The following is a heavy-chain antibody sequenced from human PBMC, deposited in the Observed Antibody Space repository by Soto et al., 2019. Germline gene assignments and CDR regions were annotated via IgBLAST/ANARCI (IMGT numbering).Heavy chain of an antibody. Sequence: QVQLQESGPGLVAPSQTLSLICTVSGASIITDGYYWTWIRQHPGKGLEWLGYIHYSGGATYSPSYNPSLQSRIAKSVDITKSLFSLNLTSATAAYPAVYYCARVPKYYQDSMGYQPVNPLGQRTLVTVSS. CDR2: IHYSGGATYSP. CDR1: GASIITDGYY. V-gene: IGHV4-31*03. J-gene: IGHJ5*02. CDR3: ARVPKYYQDSMGYQPVNP. D-gene: IGHD3-22*01.